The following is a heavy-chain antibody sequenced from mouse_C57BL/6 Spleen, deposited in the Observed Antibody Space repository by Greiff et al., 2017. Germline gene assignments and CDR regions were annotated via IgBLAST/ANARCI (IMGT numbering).Heavy chain of an antibody. J-gene: IGHJ3*01. CDR2: IDPEDGDT. V-gene: IGHV14-1*01. D-gene: IGHD1-1*01. CDR3: TPYGPWFAY. CDR1: GFNIKDYY. Sequence: VQLKQSGAELVRPGASVKLSCTASGFNIKDYYMHWVKQRPEQGLEWIGRIDPEDGDTEYAPKFQGKATMTADTSSNTAYLQLSSLTSADTAVYYCTPYGPWFAYWGQGTLVTVSA.